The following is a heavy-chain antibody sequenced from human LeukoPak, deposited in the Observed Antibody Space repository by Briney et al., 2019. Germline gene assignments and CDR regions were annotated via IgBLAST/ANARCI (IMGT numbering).Heavy chain of an antibody. V-gene: IGHV1-46*01. J-gene: IGHJ4*02. CDR1: GYTFTSYY. D-gene: IGHD6-13*01. Sequence: ASVKVSCKASGYTFTSYYIHWVRQAPGQGLEWMGIINPSGGSTSYAQKFQGRVTMTRDMSTSTAYMELRSLRSDDTAVYYCASDHLSIEATGTRYWGQGTLVTVSS. CDR3: ASDHLSIEATGTRY. CDR2: INPSGGST.